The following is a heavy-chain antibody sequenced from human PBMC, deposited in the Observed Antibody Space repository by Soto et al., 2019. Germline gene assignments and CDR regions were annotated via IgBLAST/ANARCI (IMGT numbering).Heavy chain of an antibody. CDR3: ARSSTIVSHMDV. J-gene: IGHJ6*02. V-gene: IGHV5-51*01. CDR2: IYPGDSDT. D-gene: IGHD3-22*01. CDR1: GYRFSPYW. Sequence: GESLKISCTGSGYRFSPYWIGWVRQMPGKGLEWMGIIYPGDSDTRYSPSFQGQVTISADKSISTAYLQWSSLKASDTAMYFCARSSTIVSHMDVWGQGTTVTVSS.